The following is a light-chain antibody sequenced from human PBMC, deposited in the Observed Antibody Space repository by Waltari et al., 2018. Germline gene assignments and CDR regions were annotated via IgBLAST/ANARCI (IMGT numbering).Light chain of an antibody. CDR1: QSVSSY. Sequence: EIVLTQSPATLPLSPWERATLSCRASQSVSSYLAWYQQKPGQAPRLLIYDASNRATGIPARFSGSGSGTDFTLTISSLEPEDFAVYYCQQRSNWRVYTFGQGTKLEIK. CDR3: QQRSNWRVYT. CDR2: DAS. J-gene: IGKJ2*01. V-gene: IGKV3-11*01.